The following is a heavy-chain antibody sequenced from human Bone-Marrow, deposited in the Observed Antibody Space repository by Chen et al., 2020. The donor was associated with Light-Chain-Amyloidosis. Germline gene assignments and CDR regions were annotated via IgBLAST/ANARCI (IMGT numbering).Heavy chain of an antibody. CDR1: GGSFRGYY. CDR2: INHSGST. J-gene: IGHJ5*02. D-gene: IGHD3-10*01. V-gene: IGHV4-34*01. Sequence: QVQLQQWGAGLLKPSETLSLTCAVYGGSFRGYYWSWIRKHPGKGLELIWEINHSGSTKYNPSLNSRVTISVDTSKNQFSLKLSSVTAADTAVYYCARSRPFYGSGSYYTLWWFDPWGQGTLVTVSS. CDR3: ARSRPFYGSGSYYTLWWFDP.